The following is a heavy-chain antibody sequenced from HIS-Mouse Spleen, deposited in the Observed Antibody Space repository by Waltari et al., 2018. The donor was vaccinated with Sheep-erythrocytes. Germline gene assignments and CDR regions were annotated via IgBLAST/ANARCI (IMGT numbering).Heavy chain of an antibody. V-gene: IGHV3-30*18. CDR1: GFPFSSYG. J-gene: IGHJ4*02. CDR2: ISYDGSNK. Sequence: QVQLVESGGGVVQPGRSLRLSCAASGFPFSSYGMHWVRQAPGKGLEWVAVISYDGSNKYYADSVKGRFTISRDNSKNTLYLQMNSLRAEDTAVYYCAKDRSWGGGYDSDGYYFDYWGQGTLVTVSS. D-gene: IGHD5-12*01. CDR3: AKDRSWGGGYDSDGYYFDY.